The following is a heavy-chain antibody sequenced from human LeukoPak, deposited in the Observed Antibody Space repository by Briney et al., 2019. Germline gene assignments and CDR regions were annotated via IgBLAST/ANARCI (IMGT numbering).Heavy chain of an antibody. V-gene: IGHV3-30-3*01. CDR3: ARNLPAADY. CDR2: ISNDGSNK. Sequence: GRSLRLSCAASGFTFSSYAMHWVRQAPGKGLEWVAVISNDGSNKYYADSVKGRFTISRDNAKNSLYLQMNSLRAEDTAVYYCARNLPAADYWGQGTLVTVSS. J-gene: IGHJ4*02. D-gene: IGHD2-2*01. CDR1: GFTFSSYA.